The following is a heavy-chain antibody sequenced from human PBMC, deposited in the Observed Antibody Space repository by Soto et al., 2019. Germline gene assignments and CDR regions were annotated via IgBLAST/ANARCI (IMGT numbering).Heavy chain of an antibody. V-gene: IGHV4-30-4*01. D-gene: IGHD6-13*01. Sequence: SETLSLTCTVSGGSISSGDYYWSWIRQPPGKGLEWIGYIYYSGSTYYNPSLKSRVTISVDTSKNQFSLKLSSVTAADTAVYYCARQNYSSSWYGFVYYFDYWGQGTLVTVYS. CDR2: IYYSGST. CDR3: ARQNYSSSWYGFVYYFDY. CDR1: GGSISSGDYY. J-gene: IGHJ4*02.